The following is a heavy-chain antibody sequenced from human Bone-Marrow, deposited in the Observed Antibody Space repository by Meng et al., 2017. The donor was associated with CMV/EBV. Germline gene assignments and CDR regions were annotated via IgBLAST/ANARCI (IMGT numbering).Heavy chain of an antibody. D-gene: IGHD6-19*01. V-gene: IGHV1-18*01. CDR3: AREQQWLVGEDYYYGMDV. CDR2: ISAYNGKR. Sequence: ASVKVSCKACGYTFNDFGISWVRQAPGHGLEWMGWISAYNGKRDYAQKFQGRVTMATDTSTSTAYMELRSLRSDDTALYYCAREQQWLVGEDYYYGMDVWGQGTTVTVSS. J-gene: IGHJ6*02. CDR1: GYTFNDFG.